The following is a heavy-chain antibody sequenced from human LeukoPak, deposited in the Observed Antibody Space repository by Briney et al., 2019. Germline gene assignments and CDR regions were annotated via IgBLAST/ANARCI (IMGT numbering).Heavy chain of an antibody. CDR1: GFTFSSYS. CDR2: ISSSTSYI. CDR3: ARYRHLGY. V-gene: IGHV3-21*01. Sequence: GGSLRLSCAASGFTFSSYSMNWIRQAPGKGLEWVSSISSSTSYIYYADSVKGRFTISKDNAKNSLYLQMNSLRAEDTAVYYCARYRHLGYWGQGTLVTVSS. J-gene: IGHJ4*02.